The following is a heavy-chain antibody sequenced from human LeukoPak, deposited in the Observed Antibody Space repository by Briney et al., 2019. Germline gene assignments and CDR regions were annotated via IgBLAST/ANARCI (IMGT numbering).Heavy chain of an antibody. CDR1: GFTFGDYA. CDR3: TRTYSSGWYAIDY. Sequence: GGSLRLSCTASGFTFGDYAMSWVRQAPGKGLEWVGFIRSKAYGGTTEYAASVKGRFTISRDDSKSIAYLQMNSLKTEDTAVYYCTRTYSSGWYAIDYWGQGTLVTVSS. D-gene: IGHD6-19*01. CDR2: IRSKAYGGTT. V-gene: IGHV3-49*04. J-gene: IGHJ4*02.